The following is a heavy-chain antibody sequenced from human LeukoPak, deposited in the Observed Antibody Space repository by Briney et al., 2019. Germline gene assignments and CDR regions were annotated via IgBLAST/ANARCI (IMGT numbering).Heavy chain of an antibody. CDR1: GGSISSGSYY. CDR2: IYTSGST. D-gene: IGHD3-22*01. V-gene: IGHV4-61*02. J-gene: IGHJ4*02. CDR3: ARDRDYYDSSGYGFGY. Sequence: SETLSLTCTASGGSISSGSYYWSWIRQPAGKGLEWIGRIYTSGSTNYNPSLKSRVTISVDTCKNQFSLKLSSVTAADTAVYYCARDRDYYDSSGYGFGYWGQGTLVTVSS.